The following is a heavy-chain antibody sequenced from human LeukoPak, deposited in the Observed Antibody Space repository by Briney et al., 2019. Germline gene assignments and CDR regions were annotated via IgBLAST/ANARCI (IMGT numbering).Heavy chain of an antibody. CDR1: GYTFTGYY. J-gene: IGHJ3*02. CDR2: INPNSGGT. V-gene: IGHV1-2*02. CDR3: ARDQEASTNAFDI. Sequence: ASVKVSCKASGYTFTGYYMHWVRQAPGQGLEWMGWINPNSGGTNYAQKFQGRVTMTRDTSISTAYMELSRLGSDDTAVYYCARDQEASTNAFDIWGQGTMVTVSS. D-gene: IGHD2-2*01.